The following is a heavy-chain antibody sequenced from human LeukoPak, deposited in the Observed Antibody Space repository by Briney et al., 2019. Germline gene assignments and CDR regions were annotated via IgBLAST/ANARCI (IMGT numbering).Heavy chain of an antibody. Sequence: GGSLRLSCAASGFTFSSYEMNWVRQAPGKGLEWVSYISSSGSTIYYADSVKGRFTISRDNAKNSLYLQMNSLRAEDTAVYYCARVIHAQYSSSCLDYWGQGTLVTVSS. CDR1: GFTFSSYE. V-gene: IGHV3-48*03. J-gene: IGHJ4*02. D-gene: IGHD6-13*01. CDR2: ISSSGSTI. CDR3: ARVIHAQYSSSCLDY.